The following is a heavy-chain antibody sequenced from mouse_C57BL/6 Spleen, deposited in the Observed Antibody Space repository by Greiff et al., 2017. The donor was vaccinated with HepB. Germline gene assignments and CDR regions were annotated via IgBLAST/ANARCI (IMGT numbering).Heavy chain of an antibody. J-gene: IGHJ2*01. Sequence: VQLQQSGTELVKPGASVKLSCKASGYTFTSYWMHWVKQRPGQGLEWIGNINPSNGGTNYNEKFKSKATMTVDKSSSTAYMQLSSLTSEYSAVYYCARSVTTVVATGYWGQGTTLTVSS. V-gene: IGHV1-53*01. CDR1: GYTFTSYW. CDR3: ARSVTTVVATGY. CDR2: INPSNGGT. D-gene: IGHD1-1*01.